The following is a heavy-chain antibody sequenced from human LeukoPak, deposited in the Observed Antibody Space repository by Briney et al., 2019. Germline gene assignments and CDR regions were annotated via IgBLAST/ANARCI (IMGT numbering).Heavy chain of an antibody. CDR2: INHSGNI. V-gene: IGHV4-34*01. CDR3: ARMVRERHSFDI. Sequence: SETLSLTCAVYGGSFSAYYWSWIRRPPGKGLEWIDEINHSGNINYNPSLESRVTLSVDTSKHQFSLRLRSVTAADTAVYFCARMVRERHSFDIWGQGTGVTVSS. CDR1: GGSFSAYY. D-gene: IGHD3-10*01. J-gene: IGHJ3*02.